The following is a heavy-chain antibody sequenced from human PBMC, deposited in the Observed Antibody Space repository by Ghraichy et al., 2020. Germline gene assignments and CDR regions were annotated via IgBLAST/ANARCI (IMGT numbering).Heavy chain of an antibody. J-gene: IGHJ2*01. CDR3: ARETDLTLNWYFDL. CDR2: INSDGSTT. Sequence: GGSLRLSCTASGFTFSNYWMHWVRQVPGKGLVWISRINSDGSTTTFADSVKGRFTISRDNAKNTLYLQMNSLRAEDTAVYYCARETDLTLNWYFDLWGRGTLVTVSP. V-gene: IGHV3-74*01. D-gene: IGHD4-23*01. CDR1: GFTFSNYW.